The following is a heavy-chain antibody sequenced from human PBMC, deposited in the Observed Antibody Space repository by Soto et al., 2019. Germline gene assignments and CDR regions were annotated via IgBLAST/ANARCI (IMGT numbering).Heavy chain of an antibody. CDR1: GFTFSSYG. D-gene: IGHD4-4*01. J-gene: IGHJ4*02. CDR2: ISYDGSNK. CDR3: AKDPGSGSNYG. V-gene: IGHV3-30*18. Sequence: PGGSLRLSCAASGFTFSSYGMHWVRQAPGKGLEWVAVISYDGSNKYYADSVKGRFTIPRDNSKNTLYLQMNSLRAEDTAVYYCAKDPGSGSNYGWGQGTLVTVSS.